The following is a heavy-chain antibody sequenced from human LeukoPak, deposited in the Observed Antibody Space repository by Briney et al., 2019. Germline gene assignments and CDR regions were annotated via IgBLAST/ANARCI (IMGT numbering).Heavy chain of an antibody. J-gene: IGHJ5*02. CDR1: GFTFSSYW. V-gene: IGHV3-7*01. Sequence: GGSLRLSCAASGFTFSSYWMSWVRQAPGKGLEWVANIKQDGSEKYYVDSVKGRFTISRDNAKNSLYLQMNSLRAEDTAVYYCARDVIAPTVTQYENWIDPWGQGTLVTVSS. CDR2: IKQDGSEK. CDR3: ARDVIAPTVTQYENWIDP. D-gene: IGHD4-17*01.